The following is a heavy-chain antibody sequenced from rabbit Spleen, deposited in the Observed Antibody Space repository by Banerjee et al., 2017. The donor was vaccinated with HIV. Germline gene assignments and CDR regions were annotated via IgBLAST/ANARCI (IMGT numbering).Heavy chain of an antibody. CDR3: ARDLVGVIGWNFYL. CDR2: IDTNYGDT. J-gene: IGHJ4*01. CDR1: GVSFSGDSY. V-gene: IGHV1S45*01. Sequence: QEQLVESGGGLVQPEGSLTLTCKASGVSFSGDSYMCWVRQAPGKGLEWVVCIDTNYGDTDYANWPKGRFTISKTSSTTVTLQMTSLTAADRAAYFCARDLVGVIGWNFYLWGPGTLVTVS. D-gene: IGHD1-1*01.